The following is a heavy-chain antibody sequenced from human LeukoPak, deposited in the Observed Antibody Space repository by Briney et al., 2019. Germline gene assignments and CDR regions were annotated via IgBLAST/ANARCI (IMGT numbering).Heavy chain of an antibody. Sequence: WVRQPPGKGLEWIGSIYFSGSTYYNPSLKSRVTISVDTSKNQFSLKLSSVTAADTAVYYCARDQRSRYTGYDYYYYYYMDVWGKGTTVTVSS. CDR2: IYFSGST. J-gene: IGHJ6*03. CDR3: ARDQRSRYTGYDYYYYYYMDV. D-gene: IGHD5-12*01. V-gene: IGHV4-39*07.